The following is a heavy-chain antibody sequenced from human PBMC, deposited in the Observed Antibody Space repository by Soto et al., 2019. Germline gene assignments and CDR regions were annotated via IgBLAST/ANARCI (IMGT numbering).Heavy chain of an antibody. CDR1: GFTFSNYA. D-gene: IGHD3-9*01. CDR2: ISGSGRST. V-gene: IGHV3-23*01. J-gene: IGHJ4*02. CDR3: AKDPTDWLLSY. Sequence: GGSLRLSCAASGFTFSNYAMSWVRQAPGKGLEWVSAISGSGRSTYYADSVKGRFTISRDNSKNTLYLQMNSLRAEDTAVYYCAKDPTDWLLSYWGQGTLVTVSS.